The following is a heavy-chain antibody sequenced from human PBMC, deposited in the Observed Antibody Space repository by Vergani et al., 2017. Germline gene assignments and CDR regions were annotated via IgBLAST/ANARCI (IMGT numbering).Heavy chain of an antibody. CDR2: IYYSGST. J-gene: IGHJ5*02. CDR3: ARGWFVLYNWFDP. V-gene: IGHV4-34*01. CDR1: GGSFSGYY. D-gene: IGHD3-10*01. Sequence: QVQLQQWGAGLLKPSETLSLTCAVYGGSFSGYYWSWIRQPPGKGLEWIGYIYYSGSTYYNPSLKSRVTISVDTSKNQFSLKLSSVTAADTAVYYCARGWFVLYNWFDPWGQGTLVTVSS.